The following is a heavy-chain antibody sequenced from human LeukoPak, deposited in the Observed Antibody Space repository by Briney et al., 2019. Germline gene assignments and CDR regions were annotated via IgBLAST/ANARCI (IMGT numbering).Heavy chain of an antibody. CDR2: INPNSGDT. Sequence: VASVEVSCKASGYTFTGYYMHWVRQAPGQGLEWMGWINPNSGDTNYAQRFQGRVTMTRDTSISTAYMDLSRLRSDDTAVYYCARDSGYCSSTGCYYFDYWGQGTLVTVSS. CDR3: ARDSGYCSSTGCYYFDY. V-gene: IGHV1-2*02. J-gene: IGHJ4*02. D-gene: IGHD2-2*01. CDR1: GYTFTGYY.